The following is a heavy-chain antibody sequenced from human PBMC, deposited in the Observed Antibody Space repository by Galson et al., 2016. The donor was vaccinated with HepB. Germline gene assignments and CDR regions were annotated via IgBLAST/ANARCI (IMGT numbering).Heavy chain of an antibody. D-gene: IGHD4-17*01. J-gene: IGHJ4*02. Sequence: SETLSLTCGVHDGSLSGYYWSWIRQPPGMGLEWIGETYPGGRTNYNPSLRSRVTISTDTSKSQFYLRLTYVTAADTAVFYCARGPAHGDYSPGDYWGPGTLGAVSS. V-gene: IGHV4-34*01. CDR2: TYPGGRT. CDR1: DGSLSGYY. CDR3: ARGPAHGDYSPGDY.